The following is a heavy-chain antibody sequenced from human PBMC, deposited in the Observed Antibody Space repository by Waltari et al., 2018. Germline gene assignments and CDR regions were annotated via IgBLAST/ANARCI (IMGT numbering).Heavy chain of an antibody. D-gene: IGHD6-13*01. J-gene: IGHJ6*02. Sequence: EVQLVQSGAEVKKPGDSLKISCKGSGYSFSNYWIGWVRQMPGKGLEWMGFIYPGDSATRYSPSFQGQVTIAADKSISTAYRQWSSLKASDTALFYCARQISGIASGMDVWGQGTTVTVSS. V-gene: IGHV5-51*01. CDR1: GYSFSNYW. CDR2: IYPGDSAT. CDR3: ARQISGIASGMDV.